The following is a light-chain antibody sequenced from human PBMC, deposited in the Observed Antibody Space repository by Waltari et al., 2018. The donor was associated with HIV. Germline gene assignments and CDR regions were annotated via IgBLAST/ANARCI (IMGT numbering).Light chain of an antibody. CDR3: SSYTNRDTVV. V-gene: IGLV2-14*03. CDR2: EVS. Sequence: QSALSQPASVSGSFGQSITISCTGTSSDVGGYQYVSWYQQQPGKAPKLLIAEVSNRPSEVSSCFSGSKSGNTASLTIFWLQAEDEADYYCSSYTNRDTVVFGGGTKLTVV. CDR1: SSDVGGYQY. J-gene: IGLJ2*01.